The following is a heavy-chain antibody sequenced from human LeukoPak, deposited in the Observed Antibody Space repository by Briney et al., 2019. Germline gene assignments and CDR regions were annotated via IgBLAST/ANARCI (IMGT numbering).Heavy chain of an antibody. Sequence: GASVKVSCKASGFTFTSSAVQWVRQARGQRLEWIGWIVVGSGNTNYAQKFQERVTITRDMSTSTAYMELSSLRSEDTAVYYCAKGGKWDVTPFDYWGQGTLVTVSS. J-gene: IGHJ4*02. CDR1: GFTFTSSA. CDR2: IVVGSGNT. V-gene: IGHV1-58*01. D-gene: IGHD1-26*01. CDR3: AKGGKWDVTPFDY.